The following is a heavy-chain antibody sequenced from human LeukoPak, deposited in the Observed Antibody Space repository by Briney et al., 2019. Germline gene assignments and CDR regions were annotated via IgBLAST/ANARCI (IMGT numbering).Heavy chain of an antibody. V-gene: IGHV3-11*06. J-gene: IGHJ6*04. Sequence: NPGGSLRLSCAASGFTFSDNYISWIRQAPGKGLEWVSYISSSSSYTNYADSVKGRFTISRDNAKNSLYLQMNSLRAEDTAVYYCARGGYYYGMDVWGKGTTVTVSS. CDR3: ARGGYYYGMDV. CDR2: ISSSSSYT. D-gene: IGHD3-16*01. CDR1: GFTFSDNY.